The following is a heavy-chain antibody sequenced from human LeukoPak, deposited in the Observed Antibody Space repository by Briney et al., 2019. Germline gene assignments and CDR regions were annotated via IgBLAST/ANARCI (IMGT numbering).Heavy chain of an antibody. CDR3: ARVVAAAGGRYYYYYMDV. J-gene: IGHJ6*03. CDR1: GGSISSYY. CDR2: IYYSGST. V-gene: IGHV4-59*01. D-gene: IGHD6-13*01. Sequence: SETLSLTCTVSGGSISSYYWGWIRQPPGKGLEWIGYIYYSGSTNYNPSLKSRVTISVDTSKNQFSLKLSSVTAADTAVYYCARVVAAAGGRYYYYYMDVWGKGTTVTVSS.